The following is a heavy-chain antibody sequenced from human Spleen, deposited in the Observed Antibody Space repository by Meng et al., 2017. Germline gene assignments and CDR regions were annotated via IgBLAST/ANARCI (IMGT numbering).Heavy chain of an antibody. D-gene: IGHD3-22*01. Sequence: QVQLQESGPGLVKPSQTLSLTCTVSGGSISSGGYYWSWIRQHPGKGLEWIGSIGHSGITYYTPSLKSRVTVSIDTSKSQFSLKLTSVTAADTAVYYCAREDSRGLNFDSWGKGTLVTVSS. J-gene: IGHJ4*02. V-gene: IGHV4-39*02. CDR2: IGHSGIT. CDR1: GGSISSGGYY. CDR3: AREDSRGLNFDS.